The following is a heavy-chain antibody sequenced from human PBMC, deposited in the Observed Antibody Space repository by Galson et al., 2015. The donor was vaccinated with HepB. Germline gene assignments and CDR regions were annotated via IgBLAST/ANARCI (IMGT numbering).Heavy chain of an antibody. CDR3: VREVVGSGPDF. Sequence: SVKVSCKASGYTFTSYDINWVRQATGQGLEWMGWVSPNSGNTGYARKFQGRVTMTRDTSVSTAYMELSSLRSEDTAVYYCVREVVGSGPDFWGQGSLVTVSS. J-gene: IGHJ4*02. CDR1: GYTFTSYD. V-gene: IGHV1-8*01. D-gene: IGHD2-15*01. CDR2: VSPNSGNT.